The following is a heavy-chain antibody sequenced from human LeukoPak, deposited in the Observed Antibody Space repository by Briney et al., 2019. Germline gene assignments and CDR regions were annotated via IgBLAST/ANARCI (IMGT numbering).Heavy chain of an antibody. J-gene: IGHJ4*02. D-gene: IGHD4-17*01. Sequence: GGSLRLSCAASGFTFSSYAMSWIRQAPGKGLEWVSAISGSGGSTYYADSVKGRFTISRDNSKNTLYLQMNSLRAEDTAVYYCAKGNDYGDYALYFDYWGQGTLVTVSS. CDR3: AKGNDYGDYALYFDY. CDR2: ISGSGGST. CDR1: GFTFSSYA. V-gene: IGHV3-23*01.